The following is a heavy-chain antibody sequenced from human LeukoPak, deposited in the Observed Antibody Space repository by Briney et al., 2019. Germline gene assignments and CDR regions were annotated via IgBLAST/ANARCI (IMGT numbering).Heavy chain of an antibody. CDR3: AREDYGDSWFDP. CDR2: IYSSGST. J-gene: IGHJ5*02. D-gene: IGHD4-17*01. CDR1: GDSVSSGDYY. V-gene: IGHV4-61*08. Sequence: PSETLSLTCSVSGDSVSSGDYYWSWIRQPPGKELEWIGYIYSSGSTNYNPSLKSRVTISVDTSKNQISLKLSSVTAADTAVYYRAREDYGDSWFDPWGQGTLVTVSS.